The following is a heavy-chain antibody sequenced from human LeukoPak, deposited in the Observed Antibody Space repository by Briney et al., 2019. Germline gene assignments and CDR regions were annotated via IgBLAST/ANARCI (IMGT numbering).Heavy chain of an antibody. D-gene: IGHD3-10*01. CDR1: GGSISSSSYY. CDR3: ARHRAILLWFGELSALDYFDY. Sequence: SETLSLTCTASGGSISSSSYYWGWIRQPPGKGLEWIGSIYYSGSTYYNPSLKSRVTISVDTSKNQFSLKLSSVTAADTVVYYCARHRAILLWFGELSALDYFDYWGQGTLVTVSS. V-gene: IGHV4-39*01. CDR2: IYYSGST. J-gene: IGHJ4*02.